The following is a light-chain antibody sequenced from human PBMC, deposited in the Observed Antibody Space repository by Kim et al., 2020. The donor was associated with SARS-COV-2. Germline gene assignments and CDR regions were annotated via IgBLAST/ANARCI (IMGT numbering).Light chain of an antibody. CDR1: RSDVGSYRH. V-gene: IGLV2-14*03. CDR2: DVD. CDR3: YSYTTSNTWV. J-gene: IGLJ3*02. Sequence: GQSITIVCTGTRSDVGSYRHVSWYQQHPGKAPKLMIYDVDRRPSGVSGRFSGSKSDNTASLIISGLQAEDEADYYCYSYTTSNTWVFGGGTQLTVL.